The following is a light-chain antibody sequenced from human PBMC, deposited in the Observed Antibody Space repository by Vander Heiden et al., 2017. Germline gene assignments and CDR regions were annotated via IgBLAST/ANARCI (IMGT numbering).Light chain of an antibody. J-gene: IGKJ1*01. CDR2: KAS. Sequence: DIQMSHSSSTPPASVVGTITITGRASQSISSGLAWYQQKPGKAPKLLIYKASSLESGVPSRFSGSGSGTEFTLTISSLQPDDFATYYCQQYNSYPWTFGQGTKVEIK. CDR1: QSISSG. CDR3: QQYNSYPWT. V-gene: IGKV1-5*03.